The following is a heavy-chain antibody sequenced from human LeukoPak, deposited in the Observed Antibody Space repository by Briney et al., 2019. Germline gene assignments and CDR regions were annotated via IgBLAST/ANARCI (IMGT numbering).Heavy chain of an antibody. CDR3: ASPRSYYDSSGYYIP. CDR2: IYYSGST. Sequence: SETLSLTCTVSGGSVSSGSYYWSWIRQPPGKGLEWIGYIYYSGSTNYNPSLKSRVTISVDTSKNQFSLKLSSVTAADTAVYYCASPRSYYDSSGYYIPWGQGTLVTVSS. D-gene: IGHD3-22*01. CDR1: GGSVSSGSYY. J-gene: IGHJ5*02. V-gene: IGHV4-61*01.